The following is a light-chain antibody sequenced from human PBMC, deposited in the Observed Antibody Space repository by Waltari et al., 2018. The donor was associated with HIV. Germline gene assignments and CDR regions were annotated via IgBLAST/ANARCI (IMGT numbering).Light chain of an antibody. CDR2: DDG. J-gene: IGLJ2*01. CDR3: QIWNDNTDHPDAV. Sequence: SYVLTQPPSVSVAPGQTARITCGGNNIGNKSVHWYQQKAGQAPVLVVYDDGDRPSGIPERFSGSNSGNTATLTINRVEAGDEADYYCQIWNDNTDHPDAVFGGGSKLTVL. V-gene: IGLV3-21*02. CDR1: NIGNKS.